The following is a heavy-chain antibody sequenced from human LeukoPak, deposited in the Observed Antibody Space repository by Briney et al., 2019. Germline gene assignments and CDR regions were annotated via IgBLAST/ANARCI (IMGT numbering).Heavy chain of an antibody. V-gene: IGHV1-46*01. Sequence: ASVKVSCKASGYTFTNYYMHWVRQAPGQGLEWMGIINRSGGRTIYAQKFQGRVTITADESTSTAYMELSSLRSEDTAVYYCARGVYDSSGYYDAFDIWGQGTMVTVSS. J-gene: IGHJ3*02. D-gene: IGHD3-22*01. CDR2: INRSGGRT. CDR3: ARGVYDSSGYYDAFDI. CDR1: GYTFTNYY.